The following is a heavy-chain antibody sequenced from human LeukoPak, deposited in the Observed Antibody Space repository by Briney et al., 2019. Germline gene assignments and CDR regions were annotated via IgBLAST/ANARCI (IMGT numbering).Heavy chain of an antibody. V-gene: IGHV3-48*03. Sequence: GGSLRLSCAASGFTFSSYAMNWVRQAPGKGLEWVSYISSGGSTIYYADSVKGRFTISRDNAKNSLHLQMTSLRGEDTAVYYCAALGITMIGGVWGKGTTVTISS. CDR2: ISSGGSTI. CDR1: GFTFSSYA. D-gene: IGHD3-10*02. CDR3: AALGITMIGGV. J-gene: IGHJ6*04.